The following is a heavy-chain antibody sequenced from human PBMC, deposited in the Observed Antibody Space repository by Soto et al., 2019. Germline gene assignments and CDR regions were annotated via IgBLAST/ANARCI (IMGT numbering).Heavy chain of an antibody. V-gene: IGHV3-66*01. D-gene: IGHD5-18*01. Sequence: WVSLRLSCAASGFTVSSNYMSWVRQAPGKGLEWVSVIYSGGSTYYADSVKGRFTISRDNSKNTLYLQMNSLRAEDTAVYYCARDRYSYGPFDYWGQGTLVTVSS. CDR3: ARDRYSYGPFDY. CDR2: IYSGGST. J-gene: IGHJ4*02. CDR1: GFTVSSNY.